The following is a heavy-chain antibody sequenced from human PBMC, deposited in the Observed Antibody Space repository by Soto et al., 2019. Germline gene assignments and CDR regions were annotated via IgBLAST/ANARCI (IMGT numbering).Heavy chain of an antibody. CDR2: MYPDDSDT. V-gene: IGHV5-51*01. CDR1: GYIFTTHW. J-gene: IGHJ5*01. Sequence: GESLKISCKASGYIFTTHWIGWVRQMSGKGLEWMGMMYPDDSDTRYNPSFQGQVTISADKSITTAYLQWSSLKASDTAMYYCVRSRDGYNWFDSWGQGTLVTVSS. CDR3: VRSRDGYNWFDS.